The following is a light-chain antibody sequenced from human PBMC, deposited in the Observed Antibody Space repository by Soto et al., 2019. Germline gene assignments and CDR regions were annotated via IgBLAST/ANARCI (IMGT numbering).Light chain of an antibody. CDR2: EVS. CDR3: LLYISSSSWV. V-gene: IGLV2-18*01. CDR1: SSDVGGYNR. Sequence: QSALTQPPSVSGSPGQSVTISCTGTSSDVGGYNRVSWYQQPPGTAPKLMIYEVSNRPSGVPDRFSGSKSGDTASLTISGLQAEDEADYYCLLYISSSSWVFGGGTKLTVL. J-gene: IGLJ3*02.